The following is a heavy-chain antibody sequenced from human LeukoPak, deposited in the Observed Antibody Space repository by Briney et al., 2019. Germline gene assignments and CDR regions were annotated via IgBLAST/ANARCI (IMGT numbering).Heavy chain of an antibody. Sequence: RASVKVSCKASGYTFTSYDINWVRQATGQGLEWMGIINPSGGSTSYAQKFQGRVTMTRDTSTSTVYMELSSLRSEDTAVYYCGLVVAASHFDYWGQGTLVTVSS. CDR3: GLVVAASHFDY. CDR1: GYTFTSYD. V-gene: IGHV1-46*01. J-gene: IGHJ4*02. CDR2: INPSGGST. D-gene: IGHD2-15*01.